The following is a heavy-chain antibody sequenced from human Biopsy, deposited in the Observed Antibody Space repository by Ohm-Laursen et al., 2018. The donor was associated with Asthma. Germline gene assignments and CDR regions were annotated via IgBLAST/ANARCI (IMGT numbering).Heavy chain of an antibody. CDR2: IYYIGST. J-gene: IGHJ4*02. Sequence: PSDTLSLTCPVSGGSISSGAYYWSWVRQPPGKGLEWIGYIYYIGSTYYNPSLKSRVAISLDTSKNQFSLKLSSVTAADTAVYFCARRGGVRRYFDYWGQGTLVTVSS. CDR1: GGSISSGAYY. D-gene: IGHD3-16*01. V-gene: IGHV4-30-4*02. CDR3: ARRGGVRRYFDY.